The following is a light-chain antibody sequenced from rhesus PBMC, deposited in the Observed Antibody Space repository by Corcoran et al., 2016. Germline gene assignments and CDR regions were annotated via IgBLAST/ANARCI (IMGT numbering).Light chain of an antibody. J-gene: IGKJ1*01. CDR1: QGISTY. V-gene: IGKV1-43*01. CDR2: AAS. Sequence: DIQMTQSPSSLSASAGDRVTITCRASQGISTYLNWYQQKQGKAPKRLIYAASSLESGVPSRFSGSGSGTEFTLTISSLQPEDFATYYCLQYNSNPPTFGQGTKVEIK. CDR3: LQYNSNPPT.